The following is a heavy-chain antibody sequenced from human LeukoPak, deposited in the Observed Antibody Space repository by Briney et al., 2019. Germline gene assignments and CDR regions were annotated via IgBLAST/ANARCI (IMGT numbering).Heavy chain of an antibody. CDR1: GFTVSSNY. V-gene: IGHV3-53*01. J-gene: IGHJ2*01. D-gene: IGHD2-2*01. Sequence: GGSLRLSCAASGFTVSSNYMSWVRPAPGKGLEWVSVIYSGGSTYYADSVKGRFTISRDNSKNTLYLQMNSLRAEDTAVYYCAREQIGCSSTSCRVNWYFDLWGRGTLVTVSS. CDR3: AREQIGCSSTSCRVNWYFDL. CDR2: IYSGGST.